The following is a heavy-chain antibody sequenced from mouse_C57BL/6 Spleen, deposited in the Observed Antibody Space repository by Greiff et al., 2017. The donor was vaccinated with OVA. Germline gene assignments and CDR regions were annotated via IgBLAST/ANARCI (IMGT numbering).Heavy chain of an antibody. Sequence: EVKLVESGGGLVKPGGSLTLSCAASGFTFSDYGMHWVRQAPEKGLEWVAYISSGGSTVYYADTVKGRFTISSDNANNTLFLLMTSLRSEDTAMYYCAMNWDVRDYYAMDYWGQGTSVTVSS. CDR3: AMNWDVRDYYAMDY. D-gene: IGHD4-1*01. J-gene: IGHJ4*01. CDR1: GFTFSDYG. V-gene: IGHV5-17*01. CDR2: ISSGGSTV.